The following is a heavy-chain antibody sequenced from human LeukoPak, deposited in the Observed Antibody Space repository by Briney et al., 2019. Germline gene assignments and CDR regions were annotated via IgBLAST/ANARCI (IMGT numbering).Heavy chain of an antibody. J-gene: IGHJ4*02. D-gene: IGHD2-15*01. CDR2: INHSGSS. CDR3: ARGRPYCSGGSCYPYYFDY. CDR1: SGSFRDYY. V-gene: IGHV4-34*01. Sequence: SETLSLTCAVYSGSFRDYYWTWIRRSPGKGLECIGGINHSGSSKYNPSLKSRVTISVDTSKNQFSLKLNSVTAADTAVYYCARGRPYCSGGSCYPYYFDYWGQGTLVTVSS.